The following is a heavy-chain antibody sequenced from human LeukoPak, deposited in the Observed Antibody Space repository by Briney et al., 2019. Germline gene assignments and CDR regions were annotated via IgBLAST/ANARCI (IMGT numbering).Heavy chain of an antibody. CDR3: AREYFYYYMDV. Sequence: GGSLRLSCTASDFSFSNYWMTWLRQAPGKGLEWVANIRGDESRKYYLDSVTGRFTISRDNAKNSLYLEMNSLRAEDTAVYYCAREYFYYYMDVWGKGTTVTVSS. CDR2: IRGDESRK. CDR1: DFSFSNYW. D-gene: IGHD3-9*01. V-gene: IGHV3-7*01. J-gene: IGHJ6*03.